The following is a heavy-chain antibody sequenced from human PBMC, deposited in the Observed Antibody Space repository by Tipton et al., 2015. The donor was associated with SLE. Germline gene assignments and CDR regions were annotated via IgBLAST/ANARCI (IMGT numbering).Heavy chain of an antibody. D-gene: IGHD1-26*01. CDR2: IYHDGST. J-gene: IGHJ5*02. CDR1: GGSISTTSYY. V-gene: IGHV4-39*07. Sequence: TLSLTCSVSGGSISTTSYYWGWIRQPPGKGLEWIANIYHDGSTYYNPSLKSRVTISVDTSKNQFSLKLRSVTAADTAVYFCARHGSGTYYSWFDPWGQGNLVTVSS. CDR3: ARHGSGTYYSWFDP.